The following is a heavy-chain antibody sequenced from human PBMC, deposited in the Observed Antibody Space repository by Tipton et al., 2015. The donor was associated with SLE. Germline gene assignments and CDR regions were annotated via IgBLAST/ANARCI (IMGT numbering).Heavy chain of an antibody. CDR1: GVSISNYF. CDR2: IYTSGNT. Sequence: TLSLTCTVSGVSISNYFWAWIRQPAGKGLEWIGRIYTSGNTNYNPSLQSRVTISIDTSKNQFSLKLSSVTAADTAVYFCARASNYYDYNYFDPWGQGTLVTVSA. D-gene: IGHD3-22*01. J-gene: IGHJ5*02. CDR3: ARASNYYDYNYFDP. V-gene: IGHV4-4*07.